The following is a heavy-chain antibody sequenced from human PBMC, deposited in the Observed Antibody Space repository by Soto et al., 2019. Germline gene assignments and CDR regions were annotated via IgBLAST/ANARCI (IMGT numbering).Heavy chain of an antibody. CDR1: GGTFSSYA. V-gene: IGHV1-69*01. CDR3: ARGGDIGVVPAATNNWFDP. D-gene: IGHD2-2*01. Sequence: QVQLVQSGAEVKKPGSSVKVSCKASGGTFSSYAISWVRQAPGQGLAWLGGIIPIFGTANYAQKFQGRVTITADESTSTGYMELSSLRSEDTAVYYCARGGDIGVVPAATNNWFDPWGQGTLVTVSS. J-gene: IGHJ5*02. CDR2: IIPIFGTA.